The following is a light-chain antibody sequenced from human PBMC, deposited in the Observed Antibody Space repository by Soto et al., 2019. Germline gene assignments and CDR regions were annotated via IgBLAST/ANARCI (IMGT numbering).Light chain of an antibody. CDR2: GAS. V-gene: IGKV3-20*01. CDR3: QQYGGPVPWT. J-gene: IGKJ1*01. CDR1: QTISRNY. Sequence: EVVLTQSPGTLSLSPGERATVSCRASQTISRNYLAWYQKKPGQAPRLLIYGASTRATGIPDRFTGSGSGTDFTLTIARLEPYDFAVYYCQQYGGPVPWTFGQGTKVE.